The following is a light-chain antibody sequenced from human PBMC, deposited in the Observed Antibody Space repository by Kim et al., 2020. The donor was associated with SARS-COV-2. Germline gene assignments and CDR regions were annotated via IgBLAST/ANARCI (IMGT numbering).Light chain of an antibody. Sequence: GQSITISCTGTSSDVGGYNYVSWYQQHPGKAPQLMIYDVSYRPSGVSDRFSGSKSGNTASLTISGLQAEDEADYYCNSYASSSTLVFGTGTKVTVL. V-gene: IGLV2-14*03. CDR3: NSYASSSTLV. J-gene: IGLJ1*01. CDR2: DVS. CDR1: SSDVGGYNY.